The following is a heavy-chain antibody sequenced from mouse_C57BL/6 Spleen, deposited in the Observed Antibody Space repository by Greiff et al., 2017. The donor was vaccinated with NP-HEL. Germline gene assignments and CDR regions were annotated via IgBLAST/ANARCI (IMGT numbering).Heavy chain of an antibody. J-gene: IGHJ1*03. CDR2: IYPGDGDT. Sequence: QVQLKESGPELVKPGASVKISCKASGYAFSSSWMNWVKQRPGKGLEWIGRIYPGDGDTNYNGKFKGKATLTADKSSSTAYMQLSSLTSEDSAVYFCAREGYYYGSPWYFDVWGTGTTVTVSS. D-gene: IGHD1-1*01. CDR1: GYAFSSSW. V-gene: IGHV1-82*01. CDR3: AREGYYYGSPWYFDV.